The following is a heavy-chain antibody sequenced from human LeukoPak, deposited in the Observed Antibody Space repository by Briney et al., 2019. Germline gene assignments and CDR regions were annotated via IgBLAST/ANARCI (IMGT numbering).Heavy chain of an antibody. D-gene: IGHD4-17*01. CDR1: GGSISSYY. J-gene: IGHJ6*03. Sequence: SETLSLTCTVSGGSISSYYWSWIRQPPGKGLEWIGYIYYSGSTNYNPSLKSRVTISVDTSKNQFSLKLSSVTAADTAVYYCARDHDYGDYNYYMDVWGKGTTVTVSS. V-gene: IGHV4-59*01. CDR3: ARDHDYGDYNYYMDV. CDR2: IYYSGST.